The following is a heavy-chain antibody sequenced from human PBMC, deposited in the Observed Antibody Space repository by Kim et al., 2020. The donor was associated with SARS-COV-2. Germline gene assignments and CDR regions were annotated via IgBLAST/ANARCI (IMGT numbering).Heavy chain of an antibody. D-gene: IGHD3-22*01. CDR2: MNPNSGNT. V-gene: IGHV1-8*01. J-gene: IGHJ6*02. Sequence: ASVKVSCKASGYTFTSYDINWVRQATGQGLEWMGLMNPNSGNTGYAQQFQGRVTMTRNTSISTAYMELGSLRSEDTAVYYCARGRLSAMVINYFYGMDVWGQGTTVTVSS. CDR1: GYTFTSYD. CDR3: ARGRLSAMVINYFYGMDV.